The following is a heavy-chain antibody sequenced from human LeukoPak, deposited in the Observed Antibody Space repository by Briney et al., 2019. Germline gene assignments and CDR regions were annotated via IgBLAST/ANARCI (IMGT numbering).Heavy chain of an antibody. V-gene: IGHV3-11*05. CDR3: ARDPMGIAAAGVWFDP. J-gene: IGHJ5*02. CDR2: ISSGSSYT. CDR1: GFTFGDYY. D-gene: IGHD6-13*01. Sequence: GGSLRLSCAASGFTFGDYYMSWIRQAPGKGLEWVSYISSGSSYTNYADSVKGRFTISRDNAKNSLYLQMNSLRAEDTAVYYCARDPMGIAAAGVWFDPWGQGTLVTVSS.